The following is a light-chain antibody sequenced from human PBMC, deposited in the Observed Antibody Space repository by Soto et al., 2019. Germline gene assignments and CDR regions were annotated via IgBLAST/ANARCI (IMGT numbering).Light chain of an antibody. CDR1: SSNIGRNT. V-gene: IGLV1-44*01. J-gene: IGLJ2*01. CDR3: ATWDDSPDGPV. Sequence: QPVLTQPPSASGTPGQRVTISCSGSSSNIGRNTVNWYQQLPGTAPKLLIYSNNQRPSGVPDRFSGSKSGTSASLAISGLQSEDEADYYCATWDDSPDGPVFCGGTKVTVL. CDR2: SNN.